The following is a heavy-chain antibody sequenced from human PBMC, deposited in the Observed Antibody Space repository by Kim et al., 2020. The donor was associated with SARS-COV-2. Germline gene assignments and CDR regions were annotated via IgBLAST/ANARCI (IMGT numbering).Heavy chain of an antibody. J-gene: IGHJ6*02. Sequence: SETLSLTCTVSGVSMSTFSWTWIRQPPGKGPEWIGYISDSGKTNYSPSLRGRVTISKDTSKNQFSLKLTSVTAADTAVYYCANMRNYYVMDGWGQGTTVT. CDR2: ISDSGKT. D-gene: IGHD3-16*01. CDR1: GVSMSTFS. V-gene: IGHV4-59*01. CDR3: ANMRNYYVMDG.